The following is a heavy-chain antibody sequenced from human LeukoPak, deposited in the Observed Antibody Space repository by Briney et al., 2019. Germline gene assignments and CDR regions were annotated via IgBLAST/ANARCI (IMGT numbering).Heavy chain of an antibody. CDR2: INHSGST. D-gene: IGHD2-15*01. CDR3: ARGPLNRYCSGGSCLGYYFDY. Sequence: SETLSLTCAVYGGSFSGYYWSWIRQPPGKGLEWIGEINHSGSTNYNPSLKSRVTISVDTSKNQISLKLSSVTAADTAVYYCARGPLNRYCSGGSCLGYYFDYWGQGTLVTVSS. CDR1: GGSFSGYY. J-gene: IGHJ4*02. V-gene: IGHV4-34*01.